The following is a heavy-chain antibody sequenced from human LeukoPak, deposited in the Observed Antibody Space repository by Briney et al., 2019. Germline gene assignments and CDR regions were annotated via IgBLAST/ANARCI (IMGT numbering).Heavy chain of an antibody. V-gene: IGHV1-18*01. D-gene: IGHD6-19*01. J-gene: IGHJ4*02. CDR1: GYTFTTYG. CDR2: ISAYNGNT. CDR3: ARDLGAEQWLAPFDY. Sequence: GASVKVSCKASGYTFTTYGISWVRQAPGQGLEWMGWISAYNGNTNYAQKLQGRVAITTDTSTSTAYMELRSLRSDDTAVYYCARDLGAEQWLAPFDYWGQGILITVSS.